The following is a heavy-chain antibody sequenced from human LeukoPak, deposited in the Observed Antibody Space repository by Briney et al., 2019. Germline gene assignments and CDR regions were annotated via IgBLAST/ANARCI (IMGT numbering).Heavy chain of an antibody. J-gene: IGHJ4*02. Sequence: GGSLRLSCAASGFTFSSYAMGWVRQAPGKGLEWVSAISGSGGSTYYADSVKGRFTISRDNSKNTLYLQMNSLRAEDTAVYYCAKVGHSSSWYYGYWGQGTLVTASS. V-gene: IGHV3-23*01. CDR3: AKVGHSSSWYYGY. CDR1: GFTFSSYA. CDR2: ISGSGGST. D-gene: IGHD6-13*01.